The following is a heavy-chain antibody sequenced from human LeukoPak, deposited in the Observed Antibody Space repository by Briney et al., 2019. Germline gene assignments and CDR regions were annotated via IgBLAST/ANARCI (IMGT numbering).Heavy chain of an antibody. CDR1: GSTFSSYA. CDR3: AKTTTGYSSGRFPGWPVDY. J-gene: IGHJ4*02. Sequence: GGSLRLSCAASGSTFSSYAMYWVRQAPGKGPEWVSGIFGSGGSTHYADSVKGRFTISRDNSKNTVYLQMNSLRAEDTAVYYCAKTTTGYSSGRFPGWPVDYWGQGTLVTVSS. CDR2: IFGSGGST. V-gene: IGHV3-23*01. D-gene: IGHD6-19*01.